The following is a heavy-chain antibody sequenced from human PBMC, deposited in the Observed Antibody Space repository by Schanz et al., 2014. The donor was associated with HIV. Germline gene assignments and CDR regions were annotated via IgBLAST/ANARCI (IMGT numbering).Heavy chain of an antibody. J-gene: IGHJ3*02. V-gene: IGHV1-69*01. D-gene: IGHD5-18*01. CDR3: ASGRFDTVIWWGDAFLI. CDR1: GYTFIDFY. CDR2: IIPIFGTT. Sequence: QVQLVQSGPEVRKPGASVKVSCTASGYTFIDFYIHWVRQAPGQGLEWMGGIIPIFGTTNYAQKFQGRVTITADESTSTAYMELSSLRSEDTAVYYCASGRFDTVIWWGDAFLIWGRGTMVTVSS.